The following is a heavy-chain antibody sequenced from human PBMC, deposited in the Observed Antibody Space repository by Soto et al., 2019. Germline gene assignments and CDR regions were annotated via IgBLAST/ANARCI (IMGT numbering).Heavy chain of an antibody. CDR3: ARAEVPESSSWHPCAP. J-gene: IGHJ5*02. V-gene: IGHV4-4*02. CDR2: IYHTGRS. D-gene: IGHD6-13*01. Sequence: QVQLQESGPGLVKPSGTLSLTCSVSGDSINDKNWWTWLRQPPGKRLEWIGDIYHTGRSSYNPSLTSRAARSVDKSKNQSSLMLISVTAADTAVYYCARAEVPESSSWHPCAPWGQGTLVTVSS. CDR1: GDSINDKNW.